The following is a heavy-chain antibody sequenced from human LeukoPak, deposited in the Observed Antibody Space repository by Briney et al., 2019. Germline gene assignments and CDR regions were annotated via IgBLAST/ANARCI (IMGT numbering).Heavy chain of an antibody. CDR2: ISAYNGNT. V-gene: IGHV1-18*01. Sequence: ASVKVSCKASGYRFTTYGITWVRQAPGQGLEWMGWISAYNGNTNSAQKFQGRVTMTTDTSTSTAYMELRSLRSDDTAVFYCVRDLGVDTSMIFFDYWGQGTLVTVSS. J-gene: IGHJ4*02. CDR3: VRDLGVDTSMIFFDY. CDR1: GYRFTTYG. D-gene: IGHD5-18*01.